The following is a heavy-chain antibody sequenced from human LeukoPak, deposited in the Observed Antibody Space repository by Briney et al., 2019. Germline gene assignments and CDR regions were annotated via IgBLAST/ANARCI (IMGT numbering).Heavy chain of an antibody. D-gene: IGHD2-15*01. CDR1: GGSFSGYY. Sequence: KTSETLSLTCAVYGGSFSGYYWSWIRQPPGKGLEWIGEINHSGSTNYNPSLKSRVTISVDTSKNQFSLKLSSVTAADTAVYYCARASAAYDYWGQGTLVTVSS. CDR3: ARASAAYDY. V-gene: IGHV4-34*01. CDR2: INHSGST. J-gene: IGHJ4*02.